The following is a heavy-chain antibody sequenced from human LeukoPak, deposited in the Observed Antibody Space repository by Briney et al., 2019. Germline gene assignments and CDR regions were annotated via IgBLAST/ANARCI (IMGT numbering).Heavy chain of an antibody. D-gene: IGHD2-2*02. Sequence: SETLSLTCTVSGGSISSGGYYWSWIRQHPGKGLEWIGYIYYRGSTYYNPSLKSRVTISVDTSKNQFSLELSSVTAADTAVYYCARGAVVPAAIPFDYWGQGTLVTVSS. CDR2: IYYRGST. J-gene: IGHJ4*02. CDR1: GGSISSGGYY. CDR3: ARGAVVPAAIPFDY. V-gene: IGHV4-31*03.